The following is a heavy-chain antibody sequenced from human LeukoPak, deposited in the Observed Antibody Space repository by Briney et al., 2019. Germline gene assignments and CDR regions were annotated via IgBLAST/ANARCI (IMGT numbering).Heavy chain of an antibody. D-gene: IGHD5-12*01. CDR3: ARNRPQTSGYDFYYFDY. J-gene: IGHJ4*02. CDR1: GFTVSSNY. CDR2: IYSGGST. Sequence: GGSLRLPCAASGFTVSSNYMSWVRQAPGKGLEWVSVIYSGGSTYYADSVKGRFTISRDNSKNTLYLQMNSLRAEDTAVYYCARNRPQTSGYDFYYFDYWGQGTLVTVSS. V-gene: IGHV3-66*01.